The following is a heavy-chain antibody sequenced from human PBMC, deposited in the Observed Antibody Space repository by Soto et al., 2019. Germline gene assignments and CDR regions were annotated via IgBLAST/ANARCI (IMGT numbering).Heavy chain of an antibody. V-gene: IGHV4-39*01. J-gene: IGHJ5*01. CDR3: SSSRRRHTSVAPGLGTPDQPLLRTRHS. D-gene: IGHD2-15*01. Sequence: CVFIKKTPGKGLEWIGNIHYSGSTNYNPSLKSRLSISVDTSKNQFSLKLSSVTAADTAMYFFSSSRRRHTSVAPGLGTPDQPLLRTRHS. CDR2: IHYSGST.